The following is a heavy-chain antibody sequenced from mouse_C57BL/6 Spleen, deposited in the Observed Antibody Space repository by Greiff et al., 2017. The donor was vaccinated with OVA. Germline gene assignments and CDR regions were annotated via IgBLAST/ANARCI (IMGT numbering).Heavy chain of an antibody. J-gene: IGHJ3*01. V-gene: IGHV10-1*01. CDR1: GFSFNTYA. CDR3: VRDEAWFAY. CDR2: IRSKSNNYAT. Sequence: EVMLVESGGGLVQPKGSLKLSCAASGFSFNTYAMNWVRQAPGTGLEWVARIRSKSNNYATYYADSVKDRFTISRDDSESMLYLQMNNLKTEDTAMYYCVRDEAWFAYWGQGTLVTVSA.